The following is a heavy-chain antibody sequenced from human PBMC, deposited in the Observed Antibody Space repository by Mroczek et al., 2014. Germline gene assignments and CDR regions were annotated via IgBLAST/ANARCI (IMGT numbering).Heavy chain of an antibody. V-gene: IGHV4-31*03. Sequence: VQLQQSGPGLVKPSQTLSLTCTVSGGSISSGGYYWSWIRQHPGKGLEWIGYIYYSGSTYYNPSLKSRVTISVDTSKNQFSLKLSSVTAADTAVYYCASNRYSYGLKDAFDIWGQGTMVTVSS. CDR2: IYYSGST. CDR3: ASNRYSYGLKDAFDI. J-gene: IGHJ3*02. D-gene: IGHD5-18*01. CDR1: GGSISSGGYY.